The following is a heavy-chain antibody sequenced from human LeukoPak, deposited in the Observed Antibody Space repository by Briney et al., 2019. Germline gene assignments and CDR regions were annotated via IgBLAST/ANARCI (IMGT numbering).Heavy chain of an antibody. D-gene: IGHD1-1*01. J-gene: IGHJ4*02. CDR2: ISFDGSNK. V-gene: IGHV3-30-3*01. CDR3: ARDWKTNSFDY. Sequence: GGSLRLSCAASGFTFSNYAMHWVRQAPGKGLEWMAVISFDGSNKYYADSVKGRFTISRDNSKNTLYLQMDSLRAEDTAIYYCARDWKTNSFDYWGQGTLVTVSS. CDR1: GFTFSNYA.